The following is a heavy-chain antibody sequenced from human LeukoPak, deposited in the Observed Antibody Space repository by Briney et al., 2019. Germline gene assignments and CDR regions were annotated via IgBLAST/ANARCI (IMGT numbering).Heavy chain of an antibody. CDR2: IKQDRSEK. Sequence: GGSLRLSCAASGFTFTNYWMSWVRQAPGKGLELVANIKQDRSEKYYVDSVKGRFTISRDNAKNSLYLQMNSLRAEDTAVYYCARGSVRGEFDPWGQGTLVTVSS. J-gene: IGHJ5*02. D-gene: IGHD3-10*01. V-gene: IGHV3-7*01. CDR1: GFTFTNYW. CDR3: ARGSVRGEFDP.